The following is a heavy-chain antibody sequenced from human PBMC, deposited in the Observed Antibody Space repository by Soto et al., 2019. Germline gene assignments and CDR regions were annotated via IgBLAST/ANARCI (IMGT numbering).Heavy chain of an antibody. CDR1: GGSISSGGYY. CDR3: ARTRARGGKVFDY. CDR2: IYYSGST. Sequence: QVQLQESGPGLVKPSQTLSLTCTVSGGSISSGGYYWSWIRQHPGKGLEWIGYIYYSGSTYYNPSLKSRVTISVDTSKNQCSLKLSSVTAADTAVYYCARTRARGGKVFDYWGQGTLVTVSS. J-gene: IGHJ4*02. V-gene: IGHV4-31*03.